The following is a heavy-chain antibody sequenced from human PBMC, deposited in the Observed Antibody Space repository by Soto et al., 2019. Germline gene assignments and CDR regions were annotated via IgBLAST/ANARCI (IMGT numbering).Heavy chain of an antibody. J-gene: IGHJ5*02. D-gene: IGHD5-18*01. CDR1: GFSLSTSGVG. CDR3: AHSRSTLIQLWPDNWFDP. V-gene: IGHV2-5*01. CDR2: IYWNDDK. Sequence: QITLKESGPTLVKPTQTLTLTCTFSGFSLSTSGVGVGWIRQPPGKALEWLALIYWNDDKRYSPSLKSRLTITKDTSKNQVVLTMTNMDPVDTATYYCAHSRSTLIQLWPDNWFDPWGQGTLVTVSS.